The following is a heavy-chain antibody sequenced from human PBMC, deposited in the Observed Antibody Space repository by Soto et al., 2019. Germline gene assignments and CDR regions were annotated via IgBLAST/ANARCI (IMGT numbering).Heavy chain of an antibody. V-gene: IGHV3-33*01. D-gene: IGHD1-26*01. CDR3: ARGGWELLRRYFDY. CDR2: IWYDGSNK. Sequence: QVQLVESGGGVVQPGRSLRLSCAASGFTFSSYGMHWVRQAPGKGLEWVAVIWYDGSNKYYADSVKGRFTISRDNSKNTLYLQMNSLRAEDTAVYYCARGGWELLRRYFDYWGQGTLVTVSS. J-gene: IGHJ4*02. CDR1: GFTFSSYG.